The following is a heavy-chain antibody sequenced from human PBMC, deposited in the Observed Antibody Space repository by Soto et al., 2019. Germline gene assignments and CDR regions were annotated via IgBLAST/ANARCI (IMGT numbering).Heavy chain of an antibody. CDR2: IWYDGSNK. J-gene: IGHJ3*02. D-gene: IGHD1-26*01. Sequence: QVQLVESGGGVVQPGRSLRLSCAASGFTFSSYGMHWVRQAPGKGLEWVAVIWYDGSNKYYADSVKGRFTISRDNSKNTLYLQMNSLRAEDTAVYYCARDGSLDACDIWGQGTMVTVSS. CDR1: GFTFSSYG. CDR3: ARDGSLDACDI. V-gene: IGHV3-33*01.